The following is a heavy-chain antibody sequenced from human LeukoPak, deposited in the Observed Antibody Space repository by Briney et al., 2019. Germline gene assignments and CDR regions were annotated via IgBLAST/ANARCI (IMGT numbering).Heavy chain of an antibody. J-gene: IGHJ6*02. CDR1: GGSISTYY. D-gene: IGHD4-11*01. V-gene: IGHV4-59*01. Sequence: SETLSLTCTVSGGSISTYYGNWIRQAPGKGLEWIGYIYYSGSTNYNPSLKSRVTISVDTSRNQFSLKLSSVTAADTAVYYCARAQVDYNNGPGSQGYYSYGKDVWGQGTTVTVSS. CDR3: ARAQVDYNNGPGSQGYYSYGKDV. CDR2: IYYSGST.